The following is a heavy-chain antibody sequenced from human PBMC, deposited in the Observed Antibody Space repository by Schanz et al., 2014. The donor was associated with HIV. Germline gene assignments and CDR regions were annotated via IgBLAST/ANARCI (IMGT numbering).Heavy chain of an antibody. D-gene: IGHD6-19*01. J-gene: IGHJ6*02. Sequence: QIQLVQSGAEMKKPGASVKVSCKTSGYPFTSYAISWLRQAPGQGPEWMGWINPYNGNTNSAQKFQGRVTMTTDTSMSTAYMELRSLRSDDSAVYYCARTGYNSGWYGGRDYYYTMDVWGQGTTVTVSS. CDR1: GYPFTSYA. CDR2: INPYNGNT. CDR3: ARTGYNSGWYGGRDYYYTMDV. V-gene: IGHV1-18*01.